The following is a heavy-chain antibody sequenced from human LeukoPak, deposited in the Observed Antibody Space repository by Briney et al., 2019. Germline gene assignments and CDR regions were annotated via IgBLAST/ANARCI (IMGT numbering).Heavy chain of an antibody. CDR1: GFTFSSYG. V-gene: IGHV3-30*02. D-gene: IGHD2-2*01. CDR3: AKVLTGYCGSTSCPFDS. Sequence: GGSLRLSCAASGFTFSSYGMHWVRQAPGKGLEWVAYIRYHGSNINYADSVKGRFTISRDNSKDTLFLQMSSMRAEDTAVYYCAKVLTGYCGSTSCPFDSWGQGTLVTVSS. J-gene: IGHJ4*02. CDR2: IRYHGSNI.